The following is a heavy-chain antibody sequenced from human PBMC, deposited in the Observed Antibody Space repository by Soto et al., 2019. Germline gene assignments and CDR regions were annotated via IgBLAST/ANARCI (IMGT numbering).Heavy chain of an antibody. CDR3: AHAFGGTSWPNDAFDV. D-gene: IGHD3-16*01. CDR1: GFSFSADGEG. V-gene: IGHV2-5*02. CDR2: IYWADDT. Sequence: HITLKESGPTLVKPTQTLTLTCIFSGFSFSADGEGVGWIRQPPGKTLEWLAPIYWADDTRCRPSLKSRLTITKDATKTQVVLTMTNMHPLDTATYYCAHAFGGTSWPNDAFDVWGQGTVVTVSS. J-gene: IGHJ3*01.